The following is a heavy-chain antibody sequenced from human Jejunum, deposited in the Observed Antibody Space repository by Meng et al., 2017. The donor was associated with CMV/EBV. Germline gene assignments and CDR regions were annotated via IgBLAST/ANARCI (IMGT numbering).Heavy chain of an antibody. Sequence: QLQGQESGPGLGKPSETLSLTCTVSGGSISSTSYYWVWIRQPPGKGLEWIGGVYYSGNTYYNPSLKSRVTLSVDTSKNQFSLKLNSVTAADTAVYHCARDALREGYFDLWGRGTLVTVSS. CDR1: GGSISSTSYY. CDR3: ARDALREGYFDL. D-gene: IGHD4-17*01. J-gene: IGHJ2*01. CDR2: VYYSGNT. V-gene: IGHV4-39*07.